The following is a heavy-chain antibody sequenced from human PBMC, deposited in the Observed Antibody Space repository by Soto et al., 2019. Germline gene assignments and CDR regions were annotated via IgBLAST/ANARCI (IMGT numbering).Heavy chain of an antibody. CDR3: ARGDGFGAFDI. CDR1: GGSISSYY. CDR2: IYYSGST. D-gene: IGHD2-21*02. J-gene: IGHJ3*02. V-gene: IGHV4-59*08. Sequence: SETLSLTCTVSGGSISSYYWSWIRQPPGKGLEWIGYIYYSGSTNYNPSLKSRVTISVDTSKNQFSLKLSSVTAADTAVYYCARGDGFGAFDIWGQGTMVTVSS.